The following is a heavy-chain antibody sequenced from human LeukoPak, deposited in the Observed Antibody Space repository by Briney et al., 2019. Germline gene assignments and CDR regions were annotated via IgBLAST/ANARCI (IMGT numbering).Heavy chain of an antibody. CDR3: ARDYDYGDFDF. CDR2: INPNSGGT. V-gene: IGHV1-2*02. J-gene: IGHJ4*02. CDR1: RYTFTGHY. Sequence: ASVSVSCKVSRYTFTGHYMHWVRQPPGQGLEWMGWINPNSGGTNYTQKSQRRVTMTRDTSISTAYMELSRLRSDDTAVYFCARDYDYGDFDFWGQGTLVTVSS. D-gene: IGHD4-17*01.